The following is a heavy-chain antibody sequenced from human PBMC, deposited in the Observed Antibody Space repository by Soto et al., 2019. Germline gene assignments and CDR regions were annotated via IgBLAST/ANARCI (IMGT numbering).Heavy chain of an antibody. CDR2: IYYSGST. D-gene: IGHD3-22*01. Sequence: SETLSLTCTVSGGSISSYYWSWIRQPPGKGLEWIGYIYYSGSTDYNPSLKSRVTISVDTSKNQFSLKLSSVTAADTAVYYCARDQGYYDSSGYYYTPVYGMDVWGQGTTVTVSS. V-gene: IGHV4-59*01. J-gene: IGHJ6*02. CDR1: GGSISSYY. CDR3: ARDQGYYDSSGYYYTPVYGMDV.